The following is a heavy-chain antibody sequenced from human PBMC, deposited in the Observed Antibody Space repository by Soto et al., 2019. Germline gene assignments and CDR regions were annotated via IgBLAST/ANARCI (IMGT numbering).Heavy chain of an antibody. CDR1: GFTVSSNY. D-gene: IGHD3-3*01. J-gene: IGHJ4*02. CDR3: ARALDFWSAYFDY. V-gene: IGHV3-66*02. Sequence: PGGSLRLSCAASGFTVSSNYMSWVRQAPGKGLEWVSVIYSGGSTYYADSVKGRFTISRDNSKNTLYLQMNSLRTEDTAVYYCARALDFWSAYFDYWGQGSLVTVSS. CDR2: IYSGGST.